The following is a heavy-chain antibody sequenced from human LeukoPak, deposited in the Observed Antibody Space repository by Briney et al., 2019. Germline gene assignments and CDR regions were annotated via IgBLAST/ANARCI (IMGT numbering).Heavy chain of an antibody. CDR1: GFTFSNCA. J-gene: IGHJ6*02. Sequence: GGSLRLSCVASGFTFSNCAMSWVRQAPGKGLEWVATISDSGGNTHYSDSVKGRFTISRDNAKNSLYLQMNSLRAEDTAVYYCARDLRAGGYYYYGMDVWGQGTTVTVSS. V-gene: IGHV3-23*01. CDR3: ARDLRAGGYYYYGMDV. D-gene: IGHD3-10*01. CDR2: ISDSGGNT.